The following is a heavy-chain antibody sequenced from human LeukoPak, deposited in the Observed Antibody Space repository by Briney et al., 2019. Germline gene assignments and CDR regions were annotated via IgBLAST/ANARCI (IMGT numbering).Heavy chain of an antibody. Sequence: GGSLRLSCAASGFTFDDYAMHWVRQAPGKGLEWVSGISWNSGNIDYADSVEGRFTISRDNAKNSLYLQMNSLRTEDTAFYYCAKGTEGLATTDFDYWGQGTLVTVSS. D-gene: IGHD1-1*01. J-gene: IGHJ4*01. CDR1: GFTFDDYA. CDR2: ISWNSGNI. CDR3: AKGTEGLATTDFDY. V-gene: IGHV3-9*01.